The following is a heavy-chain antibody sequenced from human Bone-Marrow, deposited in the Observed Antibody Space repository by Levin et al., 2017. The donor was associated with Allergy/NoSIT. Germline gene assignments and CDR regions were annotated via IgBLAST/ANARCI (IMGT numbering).Heavy chain of an antibody. CDR1: GFTIGYYW. V-gene: IGHV3-7*04. CDR2: IKQDGSEK. J-gene: IGHJ4*02. D-gene: IGHD3-10*01. CDR3: ARVDRDYYGSGSYYTPDGDFDY. Sequence: GGSLRLSCAASGFTIGYYWMSWVRQAPGKGLEWVATIKQDGSEKYYLDSVKGRFTISRDNAKKSLYLQMDSLRAEDTAVYYCARVDRDYYGSGSYYTPDGDFDYWGQGTLVIVSS.